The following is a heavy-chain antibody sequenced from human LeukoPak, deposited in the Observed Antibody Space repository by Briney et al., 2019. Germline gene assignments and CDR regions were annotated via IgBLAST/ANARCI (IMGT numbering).Heavy chain of an antibody. J-gene: IGHJ1*01. Sequence: GESLRLSCAASGFTFSSYGMHWVRQAPGKGLEWVAFIRYDGSNKYYADSVKGRFTISRDNSKNTVYLQMNSLRADDTAIYYCAKDGQTGEWELEHWGQGTLVTVSS. V-gene: IGHV3-30*02. CDR3: AKDGQTGEWELEH. CDR2: IRYDGSNK. D-gene: IGHD7-27*01. CDR1: GFTFSSYG.